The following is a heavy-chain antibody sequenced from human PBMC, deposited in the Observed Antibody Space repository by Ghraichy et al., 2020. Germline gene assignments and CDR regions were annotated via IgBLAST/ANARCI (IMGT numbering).Heavy chain of an antibody. CDR3: ARSDGSSPSHFHH. D-gene: IGHD6-13*01. V-gene: IGHV3-30*04. Sequence: GESLNISCAASGFTFSNYAMHWVRQAPGKGLEWVAVISDYGNKNTYADSVKGRFTISRDNSKNTLHLQMNSLRVEDTAVYYCARSDGSSPSHFHHWGQGTLVTVSS. J-gene: IGHJ1*01. CDR1: GFTFSNYA. CDR2: ISDYGNKN.